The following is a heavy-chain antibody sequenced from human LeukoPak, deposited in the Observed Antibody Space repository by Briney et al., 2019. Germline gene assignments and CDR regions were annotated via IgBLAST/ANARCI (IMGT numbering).Heavy chain of an antibody. J-gene: IGHJ6*03. D-gene: IGHD6-13*01. CDR3: ARGRGSSSWYYYYYYMDV. CDR2: IYYSGST. Sequence: SETLSLTCTVSGGSISSYYWSWIRQPPGKGLEWIGYIYYSGSTNYNPSLKSRVTISVDTSKNQFSLKLSSVTAADTAVYYCARGRGSSSWYYYYYYMDVWGKGTTVTVSS. CDR1: GGSISSYY. V-gene: IGHV4-59*01.